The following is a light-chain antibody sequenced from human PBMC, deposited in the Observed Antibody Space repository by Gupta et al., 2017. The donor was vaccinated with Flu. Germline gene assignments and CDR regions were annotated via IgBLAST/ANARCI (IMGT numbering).Light chain of an antibody. Sequence: FLAQSPCTLSLSPGERVTLSCRASESVNRNFLVWYQQKPGQAPRLLIYGTSNRAPGIPDRFSGGGSGTDFTLTINRLEPEDFGFFYCHQYETSPYTFGQGTKLEIK. V-gene: IGKV3-20*01. J-gene: IGKJ2*01. CDR3: HQYETSPYT. CDR2: GTS. CDR1: ESVNRNF.